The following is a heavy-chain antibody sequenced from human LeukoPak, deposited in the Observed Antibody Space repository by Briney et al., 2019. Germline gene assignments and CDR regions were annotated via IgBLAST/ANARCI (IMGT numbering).Heavy chain of an antibody. V-gene: IGHV1-2*02. CDR3: ARGVASAGAKYFDQ. CDR2: INPNTGGT. J-gene: IGHJ4*02. Sequence: GASVKVSCKASGYTFTGYYIHWVRQAPGQGLEWMRWINPNTGGTDYAQKFQGRVTMTRDTSISTVYMELSRLTSDDTAVYYCARGVASAGAKYFDQWGQGTLVTVSS. D-gene: IGHD6-13*01. CDR1: GYTFTGYY.